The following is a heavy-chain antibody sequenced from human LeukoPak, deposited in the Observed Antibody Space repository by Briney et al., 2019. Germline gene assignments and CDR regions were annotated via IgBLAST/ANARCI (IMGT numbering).Heavy chain of an antibody. J-gene: IGHJ4*02. CDR3: AKDGLGYCSSTSCYTYFDY. CDR2: IRYDGSNK. Sequence: PGGSLRLSCAASGFTFSSYGMHWVRQAPGKGLEWVAFIRYDGSNKYYADSVKGRFTISRDNSKNTLYLQMNSLRAEDSAVYYCAKDGLGYCSSTSCYTYFDYWGQGTLVTVSS. V-gene: IGHV3-30*02. CDR1: GFTFSSYG. D-gene: IGHD2-2*02.